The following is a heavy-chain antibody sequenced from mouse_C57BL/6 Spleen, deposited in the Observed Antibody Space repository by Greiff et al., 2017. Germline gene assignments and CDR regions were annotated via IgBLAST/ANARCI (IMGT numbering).Heavy chain of an antibody. CDR2: IYPRSGNT. D-gene: IGHD2-4*01. V-gene: IGHV1-81*01. CDR3: ARGDDYGEGAMDY. Sequence: VQLQQSGAELARPGASVKLSCKASGYTFTSYGIRWVKQRTGQGLEWIGEIYPRSGNTYYNEKFTGKATLTADKSSSTAYMELRSLTSEDSAVYFCARGDDYGEGAMDYWGQGTSVTVSS. CDR1: GYTFTSYG. J-gene: IGHJ4*01.